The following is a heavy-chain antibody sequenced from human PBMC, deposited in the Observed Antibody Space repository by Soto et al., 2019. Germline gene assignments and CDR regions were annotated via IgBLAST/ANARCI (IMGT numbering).Heavy chain of an antibody. CDR1: GFTFTSPW. CDR2: IKQDGSEV. CDR3: AGIQNNWFDP. V-gene: IGHV3-7*01. Sequence: EVQLVESGGGLVQPGGSLRLTCTASGFTFTSPWRAWVGQAPGKGLEWVGNIKQDGSEVYYLDSVRGRFTISRDSAWKSLYLQVNSLRAEDTAVYYCAGIQNNWFDPWGQGTLVAVSS. J-gene: IGHJ5*02.